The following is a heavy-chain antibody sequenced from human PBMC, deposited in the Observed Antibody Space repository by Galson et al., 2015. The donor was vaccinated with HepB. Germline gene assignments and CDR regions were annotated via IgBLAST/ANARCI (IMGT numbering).Heavy chain of an antibody. Sequence: SLRLSCAASGFTFSSYWMSWVRQAPGKGLEWVANIKQDGSEKYYVDSVKGRFTISRDKAKNSLYLQMNSLRAEDTAVYYCARGLLSGVVVTPTGYWGQGTLVTVSS. CDR2: IKQDGSEK. CDR1: GFTFSSYW. J-gene: IGHJ4*02. V-gene: IGHV3-7*01. CDR3: ARGLLSGVVVTPTGY. D-gene: IGHD2-21*02.